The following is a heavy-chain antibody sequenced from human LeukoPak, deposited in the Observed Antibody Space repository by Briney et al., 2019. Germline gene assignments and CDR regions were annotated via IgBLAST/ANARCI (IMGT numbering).Heavy chain of an antibody. D-gene: IGHD3-10*01. V-gene: IGHV7-4-1*02. Sequence: ASVKVSCKASGYIFTNYAMNWVRQAPGQGLEWMGWINTNTGNPTYAQGFTGRFVFSLDTSVSTAYLQISSLKAEDTAVYYCARDRGLYYYGSGSYPPYFDYWGQGTLVTVSS. CDR2: INTNTGNP. J-gene: IGHJ4*02. CDR1: GYIFTNYA. CDR3: ARDRGLYYYGSGSYPPYFDY.